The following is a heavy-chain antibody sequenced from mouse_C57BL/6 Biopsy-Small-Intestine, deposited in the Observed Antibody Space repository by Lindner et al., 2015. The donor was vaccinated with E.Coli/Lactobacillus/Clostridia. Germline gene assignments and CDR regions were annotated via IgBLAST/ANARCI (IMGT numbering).Heavy chain of an antibody. J-gene: IGHJ4*01. V-gene: IGHV1S61*01. CDR2: VSAYNGIT. CDR1: GYTFTSYG. CDR3: ARGWSGYTYGNDY. Sequence: SVKVSCKASGYTFTSYGISWVRQAPGQGLEWMGWVSAYNGITNYAQKFQGRVTMTTDTSTTTAYMELRSLISDDTAVYYCARGWSGYTYGNDYWGQGTLVTVSS. D-gene: IGHD1-1*02.